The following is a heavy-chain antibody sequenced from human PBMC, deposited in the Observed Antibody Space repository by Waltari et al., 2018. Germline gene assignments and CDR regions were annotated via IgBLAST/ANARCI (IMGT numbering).Heavy chain of an antibody. CDR2: IYYSGST. CDR3: ASTDIVATIEAGNWYFDL. V-gene: IGHV4-59*01. J-gene: IGHJ2*01. CDR1: GGSISSYY. Sequence: QVQLQESGPGLVKPSETLSLTCTVSGGSISSYYWSWIRQPPGKGLDWIGYIYYSGSTNYNPSLKSRVTISVDTSKNQFSLKLSSVTAADTAVYYCASTDIVATIEAGNWYFDLWGRGTLVTVSS. D-gene: IGHD5-12*01.